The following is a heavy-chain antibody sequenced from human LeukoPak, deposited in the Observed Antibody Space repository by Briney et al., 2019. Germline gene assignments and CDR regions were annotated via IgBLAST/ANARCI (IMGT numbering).Heavy chain of an antibody. J-gene: IGHJ6*02. CDR1: GFTFSSYC. CDR2: ISSSSSYI. Sequence: GGSLRLSCAASGFTFSSYCMNWVRQAPGKGLEWVSSISSSSSYIYYADSVKGRFTISRDNAKNSLYLQTNSLTAEDTAVYYCARDIVAVLDDYAMDVWGQGTTVTVSS. D-gene: IGHD2-15*01. CDR3: ARDIVAVLDDYAMDV. V-gene: IGHV3-21*01.